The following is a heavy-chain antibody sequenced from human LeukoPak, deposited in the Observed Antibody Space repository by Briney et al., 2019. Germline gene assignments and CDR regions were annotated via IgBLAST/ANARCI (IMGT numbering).Heavy chain of an antibody. CDR1: GFAVSSNY. V-gene: IGHV3-53*01. D-gene: IGHD3-22*01. Sequence: GGSPRLSCAASGFAVSSNYMSWVRQAPGKGLEWVSVIYSGGGTYYANSVKGRFTISRDNSKNTLYLQMNSLRAEDTAVYYCARGGRYYDSSGYYHDAFDIWGQGTMVTVSS. CDR3: ARGGRYYDSSGYYHDAFDI. J-gene: IGHJ3*02. CDR2: IYSGGGT.